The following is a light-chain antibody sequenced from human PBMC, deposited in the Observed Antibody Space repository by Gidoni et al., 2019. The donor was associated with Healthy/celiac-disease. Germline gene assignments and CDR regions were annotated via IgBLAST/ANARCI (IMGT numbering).Light chain of an antibody. CDR2: KAS. CDR1: QSISSW. Sequence: DIQMPQSPSTLSASVGDRVTITCRASQSISSWLAWYQQKPGKAPKLLIYKASSLESGVPSRFSGSGSGTEFTLTISSLQPDDFATYYCQQYNSYSCSLGQGTKLEIK. CDR3: QQYNSYSCS. J-gene: IGKJ2*04. V-gene: IGKV1-5*03.